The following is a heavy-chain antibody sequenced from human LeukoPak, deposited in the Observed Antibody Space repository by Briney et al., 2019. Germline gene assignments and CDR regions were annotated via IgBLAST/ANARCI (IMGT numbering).Heavy chain of an antibody. CDR1: GGSISSSSYY. Sequence: SETLSLTCTVSGGSISSSSYYWGWIRQPPGKGLEWIGSIYYSGSTYYNPSLKSRVTISVDTSKNQFSLKLSSVTAADTAVYYXAGPAVALFDYWGQGTLVTVSS. J-gene: IGHJ4*02. D-gene: IGHD6-19*01. CDR2: IYYSGST. CDR3: AGPAVALFDY. V-gene: IGHV4-39*01.